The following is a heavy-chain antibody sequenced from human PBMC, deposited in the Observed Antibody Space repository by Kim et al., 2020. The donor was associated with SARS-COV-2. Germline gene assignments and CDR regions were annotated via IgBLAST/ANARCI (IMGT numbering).Heavy chain of an antibody. Sequence: PNSGGTTYAQKFQGRVTMTRDTSISTAYMELSRLRSDDTAVYYCARSWDYWGQGTLVTVSS. CDR2: PNSGGT. CDR3: ARSWDY. J-gene: IGHJ4*02. V-gene: IGHV1-2*02.